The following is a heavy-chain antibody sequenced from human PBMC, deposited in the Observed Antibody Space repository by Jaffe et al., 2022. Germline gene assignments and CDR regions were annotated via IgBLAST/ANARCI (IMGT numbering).Heavy chain of an antibody. V-gene: IGHV4-61*02. Sequence: QVQLQESGPGLVKPSQTLSLTCTVSGGSISSGSYYWSWIRQPAGKGLEWIGRIYTSGSTNYNPSLKSRVTISVDTSKNQFSLKLSSVTAADTAVYYCARVVSSSWYDYWGQGTLVTVSS. CDR2: IYTSGST. CDR3: ARVVSSSWYDY. CDR1: GGSISSGSYY. J-gene: IGHJ4*02. D-gene: IGHD6-13*01.